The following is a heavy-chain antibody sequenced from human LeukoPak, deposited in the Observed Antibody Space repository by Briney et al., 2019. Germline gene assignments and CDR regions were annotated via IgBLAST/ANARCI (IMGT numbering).Heavy chain of an antibody. CDR1: GASISSGTYY. CDR2: IYYSGST. J-gene: IGHJ4*02. V-gene: IGHV4-39*01. CDR3: ARHVYCTNGICSDY. Sequence: SETLSLTCTVSGASISSGTYYWAWIRQPPGKGLEWIGNIYYSGSTSYNPPLESRVTISVDTSKNQFSLKPSSVTAADTAVYYCARHVYCTNGICSDYWGQGTLVTVSS. D-gene: IGHD2-8*01.